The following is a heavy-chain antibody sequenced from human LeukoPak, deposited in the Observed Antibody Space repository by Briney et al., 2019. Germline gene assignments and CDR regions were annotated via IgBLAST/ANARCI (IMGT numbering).Heavy chain of an antibody. D-gene: IGHD5-18*01. CDR3: VRWADTTMINDY. J-gene: IGHJ4*02. CDR2: INNNGGTR. CDR1: GFTFSTYT. V-gene: IGHV3-64D*06. Sequence: GGSLRLSCSASGFTFSTYTMHWVHQAPGKGLEYVSAINNNGGTRYYADSVKGRFTISRDNSKNTLYLQMSSLRPEDTALYYCVRWADTTMINDYWGQGTLVTVSS.